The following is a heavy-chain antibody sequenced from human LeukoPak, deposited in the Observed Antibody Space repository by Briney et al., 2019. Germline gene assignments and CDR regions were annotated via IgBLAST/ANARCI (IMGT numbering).Heavy chain of an antibody. D-gene: IGHD3-22*01. V-gene: IGHV4-39*01. CDR1: GGSISSSSYY. Sequence: PSETLSLTCTVSGGSISSSSYYWGWIRQPPGKGLEWIGSIYYSGSTYYNPSLKSRVTISVDTSKNQFSLKLSSVTAADTAVYYCALDSRVITNDYWGQGTLVTVSS. CDR3: ALDSRVITNDY. CDR2: IYYSGST. J-gene: IGHJ4*02.